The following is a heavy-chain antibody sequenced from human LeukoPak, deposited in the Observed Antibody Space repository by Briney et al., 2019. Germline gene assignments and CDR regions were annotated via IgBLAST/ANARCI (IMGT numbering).Heavy chain of an antibody. J-gene: IGHJ4*02. CDR1: GFTFSSYN. CDR2: TRKKVNSYTT. Sequence: PGGSLRLSCAVSGFTFSSYNMNWVRQAPGKGLEWVGRTRKKVNSYTTEYAASVKGRFTISRDDSKNSLYLQMNSLKTEDTAVYYCARSYGSGTYPFDYWGQGTLVTVSS. D-gene: IGHD3-10*01. CDR3: ARSYGSGTYPFDY. V-gene: IGHV3-72*01.